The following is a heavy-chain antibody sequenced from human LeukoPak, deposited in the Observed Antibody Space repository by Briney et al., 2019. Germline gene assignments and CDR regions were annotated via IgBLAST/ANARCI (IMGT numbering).Heavy chain of an antibody. CDR1: GFTFSSYA. D-gene: IGHD5-18*01. J-gene: IGHJ4*02. Sequence: GGSLRLSCSASGFTFSSYAMHWVRQAPGKGLEYVCGIKSSGNNIYYADSVRGRFIVSRDNTKNMLHLQMSSLRPEDTAVYYCVRGPEYSYGILDYWGQGTLVTVS. V-gene: IGHV3-64D*06. CDR2: IKSSGNNI. CDR3: VRGPEYSYGILDY.